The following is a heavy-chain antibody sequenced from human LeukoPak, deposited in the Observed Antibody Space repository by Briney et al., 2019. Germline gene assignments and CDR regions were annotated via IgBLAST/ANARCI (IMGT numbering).Heavy chain of an antibody. Sequence: GGSLRLSFAASGFTFSSYGMHWVRQAPGKGLEWVAVISYDGSNKYYADSVKGRFTISRDNSKNTLYLQMNSLRAEDTAVYYCAKDSKAFDYWGQGTLVTVSS. CDR3: AKDSKAFDY. CDR1: GFTFSSYG. V-gene: IGHV3-30*18. J-gene: IGHJ4*02. CDR2: ISYDGSNK.